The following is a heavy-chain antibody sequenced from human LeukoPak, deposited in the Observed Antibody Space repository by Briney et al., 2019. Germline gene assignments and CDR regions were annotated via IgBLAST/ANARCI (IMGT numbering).Heavy chain of an antibody. CDR2: ISWEGGST. CDR1: GFTFEDYA. Sequence: GGSLRLSCAASGFTFEDYAMHWVRQAPGKGLEWVSLISWEGGSTYYADSVKGRFTISRDNSKNSLYLQMNSLRTEDTALYYCTKGGYDPAYYLDYWGQGTLVIVSS. V-gene: IGHV3-43D*03. D-gene: IGHD3-16*01. CDR3: TKGGYDPAYYLDY. J-gene: IGHJ4*02.